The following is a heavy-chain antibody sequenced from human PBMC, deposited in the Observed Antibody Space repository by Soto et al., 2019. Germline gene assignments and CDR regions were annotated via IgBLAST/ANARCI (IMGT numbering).Heavy chain of an antibody. CDR3: AREYCTNGVCYYFDY. Sequence: ASVKVSCKASGYTFTGYYMHWVRQAPGQGLEWMGWINPNSGGTNYAQKFQGWVTMTRDTSISTAYMELSRLRSDDTAVYYCAREYCTNGVCYYFDYWGQGTLVTVSS. V-gene: IGHV1-2*04. CDR2: INPNSGGT. J-gene: IGHJ4*02. CDR1: GYTFTGYY. D-gene: IGHD2-8*01.